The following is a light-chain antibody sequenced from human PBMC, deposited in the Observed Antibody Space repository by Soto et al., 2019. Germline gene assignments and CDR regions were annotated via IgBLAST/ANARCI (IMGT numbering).Light chain of an antibody. CDR2: DAS. CDR1: QSVGSY. J-gene: IGKJ4*01. CDR3: QQRSDWPST. V-gene: IGKV3-11*01. Sequence: EIVLTQSPATLSLSPGDRATLSCRASQSVGSYLGWYQQRPGQAPRLLIYDASNRATGIPARFSGSGSGTDFTLTISSLEPEDFAVYYCQQRSDWPSTFGGGTKVKIK.